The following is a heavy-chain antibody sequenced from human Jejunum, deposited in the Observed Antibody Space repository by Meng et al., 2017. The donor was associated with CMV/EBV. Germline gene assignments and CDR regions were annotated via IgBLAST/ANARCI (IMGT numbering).Heavy chain of an antibody. J-gene: IGHJ4*02. D-gene: IGHD3-3*01. CDR3: ARDRTISGDAPKY. CDR1: GFIFKNYV. V-gene: IGHV3-64*02. Sequence: SGFIFKNYVMYWVRRATGKGLEYISGISSNGVKTYYADSVKGRFTISRDDSESTLYLQMDSLRVEDTAVYYCARDRTISGDAPKYWGQGTLVTVSS. CDR2: ISSNGVKT.